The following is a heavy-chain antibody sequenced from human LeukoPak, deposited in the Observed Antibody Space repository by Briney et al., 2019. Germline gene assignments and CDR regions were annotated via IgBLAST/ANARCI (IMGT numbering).Heavy chain of an antibody. D-gene: IGHD1-26*01. J-gene: IGHJ4*02. Sequence: GGSLRLSCAASGFTFSDYYVSWIRQAPGKGLEWVSYISSSGSTIYYADFVKGRFTISRDNAKNSLYLQMNSLRAEDTAVYYCAREDIVGATGTWGQGTLVTVSS. V-gene: IGHV3-11*01. CDR1: GFTFSDYY. CDR3: AREDIVGATGT. CDR2: ISSSGSTI.